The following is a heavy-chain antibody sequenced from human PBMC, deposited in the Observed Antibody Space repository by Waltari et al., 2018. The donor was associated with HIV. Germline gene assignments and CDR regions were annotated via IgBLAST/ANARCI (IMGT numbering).Heavy chain of an antibody. D-gene: IGHD6-19*01. Sequence: EVQLVESGGGLVKPGGSLRLSCAASGFTFSSYSMNWVRRAPGKGLEWVSSISSSSSYRYYADSVKGRFTISRDNAKNSLYLQMNSLRAEDTAVYYCATLVSSGWYYVDYWGQGTLVTVSS. J-gene: IGHJ4*02. CDR3: ATLVSSGWYYVDY. CDR2: ISSSSSYR. CDR1: GFTFSSYS. V-gene: IGHV3-21*01.